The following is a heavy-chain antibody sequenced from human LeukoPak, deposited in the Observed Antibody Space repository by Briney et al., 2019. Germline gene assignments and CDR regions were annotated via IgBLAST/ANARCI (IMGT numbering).Heavy chain of an antibody. Sequence: PGGSLRLSCAASGFTFSSYEMNWVRQAPGKGLEWVSYISSSGSTINYAHSVKGRFTISRDNAKNSLYLQMNSLRAEDTAVYYCARDRLGPGDCSSTSCPERDYYYYYGMDVWGKGTTVTVSS. CDR3: ARDRLGPGDCSSTSCPERDYYYYYGMDV. CDR2: ISSSGSTI. J-gene: IGHJ6*04. CDR1: GFTFSSYE. D-gene: IGHD2-2*01. V-gene: IGHV3-48*03.